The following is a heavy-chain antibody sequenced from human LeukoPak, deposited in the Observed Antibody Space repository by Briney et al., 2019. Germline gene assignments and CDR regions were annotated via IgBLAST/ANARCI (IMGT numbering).Heavy chain of an antibody. CDR1: GFTLSNYS. CDR3: ARGVPKTSYYYYYMDV. Sequence: GGSLRLSCAVPGFTLSNYSMNWVRQAPGKGLEWISYISGSGFTIHYADSVKGRFTISRDNAKNSLYLQMNSLRAEDTAVYYCARGVPKTSYYYYYMDVWGKGTTVTVSS. D-gene: IGHD4-11*01. CDR2: ISGSGFTI. V-gene: IGHV3-48*01. J-gene: IGHJ6*03.